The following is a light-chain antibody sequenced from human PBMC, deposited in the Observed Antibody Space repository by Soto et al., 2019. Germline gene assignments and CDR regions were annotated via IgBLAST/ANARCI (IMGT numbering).Light chain of an antibody. V-gene: IGKV1-5*03. CDR3: QQYNSYWT. Sequence: DIQMTQFPSTLSASVGDRVTITCRASQSISSWLAWYQQKPGKAPKLLIYKASSLESGVPSRFSGSGSGTEFTLTISSLQPDDFATYYCQQYNSYWTFGQGTRFEIK. J-gene: IGKJ1*01. CDR1: QSISSW. CDR2: KAS.